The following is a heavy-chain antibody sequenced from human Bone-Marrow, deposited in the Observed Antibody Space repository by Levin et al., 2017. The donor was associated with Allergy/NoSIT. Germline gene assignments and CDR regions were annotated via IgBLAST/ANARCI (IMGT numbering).Heavy chain of an antibody. CDR3: TRDRTTEYYYYGMDV. Sequence: PGGSLRLSCAASGFTFSSYSMNWVRQAPGKGLEWVSSISGGSTDIYYADSVKGRFTISRDNAKNSLYLQMNSLRAEDTAVYYCTRDRTTEYYYYGMDVWGQGTTVTVSS. CDR1: GFTFSSYS. V-gene: IGHV3-21*01. D-gene: IGHD4-11*01. J-gene: IGHJ6*02. CDR2: ISGGSTDI.